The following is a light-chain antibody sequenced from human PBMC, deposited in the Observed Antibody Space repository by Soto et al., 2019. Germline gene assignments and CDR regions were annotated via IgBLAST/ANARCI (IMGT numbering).Light chain of an antibody. Sequence: DIPLTQSPSFLSASVGDRVTITCRASQGISSYLAWYQQKPGKAPKLLIYAASTLQSWVPSRFSGSGSGTEFTLTISSLQPEDFSTYSCQQLNRYPHTFGQGTKLDIK. CDR2: AAS. CDR1: QGISSY. CDR3: QQLNRYPHT. V-gene: IGKV1-9*01. J-gene: IGKJ2*01.